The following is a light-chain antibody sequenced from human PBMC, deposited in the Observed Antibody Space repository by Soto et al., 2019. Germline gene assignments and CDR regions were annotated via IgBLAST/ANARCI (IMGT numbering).Light chain of an antibody. Sequence: EIVMTQSPATLSVSPGERATLSCRASQSVSSDLAWYQQKPGQAPRLLIYGASTRATGIPARFSGSGSGTEFTLTITSLQSEDFAVYYCQEYNDWPPGITFGQGTRLEIK. J-gene: IGKJ5*01. CDR2: GAS. V-gene: IGKV3-15*01. CDR3: QEYNDWPPGIT. CDR1: QSVSSD.